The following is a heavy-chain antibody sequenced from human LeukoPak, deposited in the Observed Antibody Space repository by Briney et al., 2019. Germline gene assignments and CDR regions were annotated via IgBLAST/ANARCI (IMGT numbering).Heavy chain of an antibody. CDR2: IYHSGST. V-gene: IGHV4-38-2*02. D-gene: IGHD3-22*01. Sequence: SETLSLTCTVSGYSISSGYYWGWIRQPPGKGLEWIGSIYHSGSTYYNPSLKSRVTISVDTSKNQFSLKLSSVTAADTAVYYCASSKGSSGYSMDYWGQGTLVTVSS. CDR1: GYSISSGYY. CDR3: ASSKGSSGYSMDY. J-gene: IGHJ4*02.